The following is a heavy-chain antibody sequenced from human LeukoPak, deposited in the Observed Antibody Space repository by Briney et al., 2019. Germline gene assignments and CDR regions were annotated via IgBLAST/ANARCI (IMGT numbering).Heavy chain of an antibody. CDR2: IKQDGSEK. D-gene: IGHD6-13*01. J-gene: IGHJ6*03. Sequence: GGSLRLSCAASGFTFSSYWMSWVRQAPGKGLEWVANIKQDGSEKYYVDSVKGRFTISRDNAKNSLYLQMNSLRAEDTAVYYCARACEGSSPGFMDVWGKGTTVTVSS. V-gene: IGHV3-7*01. CDR3: ARACEGSSPGFMDV. CDR1: GFTFSSYW.